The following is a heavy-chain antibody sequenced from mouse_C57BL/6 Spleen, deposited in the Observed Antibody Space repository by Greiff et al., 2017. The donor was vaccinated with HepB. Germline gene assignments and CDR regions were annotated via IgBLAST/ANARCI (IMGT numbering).Heavy chain of an antibody. J-gene: IGHJ3*01. Sequence: EVMLVESGGDLVKPGGSLKLSCAASGFTFSSYGMSWVRQTPDKRLEWVATISSGGSYTYYPDSVKGRFTISRDNAKNTLYLQMSSLKSEDTAMYYCAELGPAYWGQGTLVTVSA. CDR1: GFTFSSYG. CDR3: AELGPAY. D-gene: IGHD4-1*01. CDR2: ISSGGSYT. V-gene: IGHV5-6*02.